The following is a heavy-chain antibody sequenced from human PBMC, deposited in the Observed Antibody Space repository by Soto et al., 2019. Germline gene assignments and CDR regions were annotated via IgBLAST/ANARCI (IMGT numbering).Heavy chain of an antibody. CDR1: GVSFSGYY. V-gene: IGHV4-34*01. D-gene: IGHD2-15*01. CDR2: INHSGST. Sequence: QVQLQQCGAGLLKPSETLFLTCAVYGVSFSGYYWSWIRQPPGKGLEWIGEINHSGSTNYNPSLKSRVTISVDTSKNQFSLKLSSVTAADTAVYYCARGPSIVVVVAATDNWFDPWGQGTLVTVSS. CDR3: ARGPSIVVVVAATDNWFDP. J-gene: IGHJ5*02.